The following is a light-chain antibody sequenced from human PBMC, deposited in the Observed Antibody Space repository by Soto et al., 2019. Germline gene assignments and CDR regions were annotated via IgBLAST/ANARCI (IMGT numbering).Light chain of an antibody. CDR3: QQYNNWPWT. CDR1: QSVSSN. V-gene: IGKV3-15*01. CDR2: GAS. Sequence: EIVMTQSPATLSVSPGERATLSCRASQSVSSNLAWYQQKPGQAPRLLIYGASTRATGIPARFSGSGSGTEFTLTISSLQSEDFAVYYCQQYNNWPWTLGQGTKVDIK. J-gene: IGKJ1*01.